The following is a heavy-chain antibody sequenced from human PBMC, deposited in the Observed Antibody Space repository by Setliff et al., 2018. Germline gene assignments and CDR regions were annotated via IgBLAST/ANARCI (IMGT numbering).Heavy chain of an antibody. CDR3: LRIRLVPHGHS. CDR1: GGSISNYY. CDR2: IYTSGST. Sequence: SETLSLTCAVYGGSISNYYWTWIRQPPGKGLDWIGYIYTSGSTNYNPSLRSRVSISVDTSKNHFSLRLSSVAATDTAVYYCLRIRLVPHGHSWGQGTLVTVSS. J-gene: IGHJ4*02. D-gene: IGHD2-15*01. V-gene: IGHV4-4*08.